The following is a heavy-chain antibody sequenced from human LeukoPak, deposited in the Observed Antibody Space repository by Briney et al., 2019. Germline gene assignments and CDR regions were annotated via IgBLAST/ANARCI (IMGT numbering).Heavy chain of an antibody. J-gene: IGHJ3*02. CDR3: GRLTYSGHNVFDI. D-gene: IGHD2-21*01. V-gene: IGHV3-23*01. CDR2: INSSGDDT. Sequence: GGSLRLSCAASGFTFSNYAMSWVRQAPGKGLEWVSDINSSGDDTYYADSVRGRFTISRDNSKNTLYLQMSSLRAEDTAVFYCGRLTYSGHNVFDIWGRGTMVTVSS. CDR1: GFTFSNYA.